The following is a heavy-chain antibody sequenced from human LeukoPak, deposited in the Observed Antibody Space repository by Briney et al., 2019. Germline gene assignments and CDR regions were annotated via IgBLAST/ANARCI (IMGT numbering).Heavy chain of an antibody. V-gene: IGHV1-46*01. CDR3: ARDREGQLWQSARLYYYYYMDV. D-gene: IGHD5-18*01. CDR1: GYTFGTHW. J-gene: IGHJ6*03. Sequence: ASVKVSCKASGYTFGTHWMHWVRQAPGQGLEWMGIINPSGDVRLYARKFQGRVTVTRDMSTRTVYMELSSLRSEDTAVYYCARDREGQLWQSARLYYYYYMDVWGKGTTVTVSS. CDR2: INPSGDVR.